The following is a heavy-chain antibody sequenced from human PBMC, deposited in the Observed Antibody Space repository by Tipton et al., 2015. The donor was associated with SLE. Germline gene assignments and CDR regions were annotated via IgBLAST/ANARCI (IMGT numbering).Heavy chain of an antibody. CDR1: GFIFGTYG. CDR2: IWSDGSNI. CDR3: AREGSGDGWPLDN. D-gene: IGHD2-21*01. Sequence: SLRLSCAASGFIFGTYGMHWVRQAPGKGLEWVAVIWSDGSNIQYGDSVKGRFTISRDNSKDTLYLQMNSLRVEDTAVYYCAREGSGDGWPLDNWGQGTLVTVSS. V-gene: IGHV3-33*08. J-gene: IGHJ4*02.